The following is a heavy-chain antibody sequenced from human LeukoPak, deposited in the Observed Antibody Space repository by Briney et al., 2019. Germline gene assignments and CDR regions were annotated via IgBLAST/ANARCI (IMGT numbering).Heavy chain of an antibody. J-gene: IGHJ6*04. CDR1: GYTFTSYG. CDR3: ARMVPAAMEPALYYYYGMDV. V-gene: IGHV1-18*04. Sequence: GASAKVSCKASGYTFTSYGISWVRQAPGQGLEWMGWISAYNGNTNYAQKLQGRVTMTTDTSTSTAYMELRSLRSDDTAVYYCARMVPAAMEPALYYYYGMDVWGKGTTVTVSS. CDR2: ISAYNGNT. D-gene: IGHD2-2*01.